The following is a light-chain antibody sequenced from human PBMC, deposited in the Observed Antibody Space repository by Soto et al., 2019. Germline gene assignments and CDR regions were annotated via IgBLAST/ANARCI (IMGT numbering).Light chain of an antibody. CDR2: SAS. CDR3: QEYNGDSGLT. J-gene: IGKJ4*01. Sequence: DIQMTQSPSTLSASIGDRVTITCRASQNIHSWVAWYQQKPGKAPELLIYSASGLESGGPSRFSGSGFGTEFTLTISSLHPDDFATYYCQEYNGDSGLTFGGGTKVEIK. CDR1: QNIHSW. V-gene: IGKV1-5*03.